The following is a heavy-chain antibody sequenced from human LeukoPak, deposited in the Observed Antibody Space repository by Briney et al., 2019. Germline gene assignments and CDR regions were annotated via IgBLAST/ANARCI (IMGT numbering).Heavy chain of an antibody. D-gene: IGHD1-20*01. CDR2: ISSSSSYI. CDR3: ARDFSMTGALDAFDI. CDR1: GFTFSSYI. Sequence: GGSLRLSCAASGFTFSSYIMNWVRQAPGKGLEWVSSISSSSSYIYYADSVKGRFTISRDNAKNSLYLQMNSLRAEDTAVYYCARDFSMTGALDAFDIWGQGTMVTVSS. V-gene: IGHV3-21*01. J-gene: IGHJ3*02.